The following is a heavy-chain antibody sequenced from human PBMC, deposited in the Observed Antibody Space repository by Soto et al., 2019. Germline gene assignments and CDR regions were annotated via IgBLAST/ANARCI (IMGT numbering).Heavy chain of an antibody. D-gene: IGHD7-27*01. CDR1: GFILSDCA. CDR3: ARDLSWGSNWYYYMDV. CDR2: ISSSSSVI. V-gene: IGHV3-48*01. J-gene: IGHJ6*03. Sequence: GGPLRLTCATSGFILSDCAMNWVRQAPGKGLEWVSYISSSSSVIDYADSVKGRFTVSRDNARNSLYLQMNSLRAEDTAVYYCARDLSWGSNWYYYMDVWGKGTTVTVSS.